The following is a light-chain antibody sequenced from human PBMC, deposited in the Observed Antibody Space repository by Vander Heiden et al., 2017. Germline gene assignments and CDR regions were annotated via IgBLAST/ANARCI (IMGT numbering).Light chain of an antibody. J-gene: IGLJ1*01. CDR2: SNN. V-gene: IGLV1-44*01. Sequence: QSVLTQPASASGTPGPRVPISCSGSSSNIGSNTVNWYQQLPGTPPKLLIYSNNQRPSGVPDRFSGSKSGTSASLAISGLQSEDEADYYCAAWDDSLNGLYVFGTGTKVTVL. CDR1: SSNIGSNT. CDR3: AAWDDSLNGLYV.